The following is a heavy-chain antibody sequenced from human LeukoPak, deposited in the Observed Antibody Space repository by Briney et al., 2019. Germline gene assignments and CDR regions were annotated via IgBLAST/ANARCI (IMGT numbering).Heavy chain of an antibody. D-gene: IGHD4-23*01. J-gene: IGHJ4*02. CDR3: ARAPSYGGNSDRVYYFDY. CDR1: GGSISSSNW. Sequence: PSETLSLTCAVSGGSISSSNWWSWVRQPPGKGLEWIGEIYHSGSTNYNPSLKSRVTISVDKSKNQSSLKLSSVTAADTAVYYCARAPSYGGNSDRVYYFDYWGQGTLVTVSS. CDR2: IYHSGST. V-gene: IGHV4-4*02.